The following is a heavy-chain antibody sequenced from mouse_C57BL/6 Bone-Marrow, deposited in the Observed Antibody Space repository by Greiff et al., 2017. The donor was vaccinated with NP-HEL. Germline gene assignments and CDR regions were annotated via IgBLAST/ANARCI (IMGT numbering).Heavy chain of an antibody. Sequence: QVQLKQSGAELARPGASVKLSCKASGYTFTSYGISWVKQRTGQGLEWIGEIYPRSGNTYYNEKFKGKATLTADKSSSTAYMELRSLTSEDSAVYFGARPSTVVPHYYAMDYWGQGTSVTVSS. D-gene: IGHD1-1*01. CDR2: IYPRSGNT. CDR3: ARPSTVVPHYYAMDY. CDR1: GYTFTSYG. J-gene: IGHJ4*01. V-gene: IGHV1-81*01.